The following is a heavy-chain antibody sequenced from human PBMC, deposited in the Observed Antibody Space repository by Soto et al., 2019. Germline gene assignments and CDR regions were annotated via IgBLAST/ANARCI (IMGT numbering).Heavy chain of an antibody. CDR3: ARDRGAAAGTADY. V-gene: IGHV3-33*01. CDR2: IWYDGSNK. J-gene: IGHJ4*02. CDR1: GFTFSSYG. Sequence: QVQLVESGGGVVQPGRSLRLSCAASGFTFSSYGMHWVRQAPGKGLEWVAVIWYDGSNKYYADSGKGRFTISRDNSKNTLYLQMNSLRVEDTAVYYCARDRGAAAGTADYWGQGTLVTVSS. D-gene: IGHD6-13*01.